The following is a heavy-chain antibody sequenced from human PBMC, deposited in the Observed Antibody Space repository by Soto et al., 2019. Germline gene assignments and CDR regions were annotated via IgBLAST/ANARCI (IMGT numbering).Heavy chain of an antibody. V-gene: IGHV4-31*03. CDR1: GGSISSTGSY. CDR2: IYYSGSI. Sequence: PSETLSLTCTVSGGSISSTGSYWSWIRQHPGKGLEWIGYIYYSGSIYYNSSLKSRLTISLDTSKSQFSLKLTSVTAADTAVYYCARDRAHPPGYFDSWGQGTLVTVSS. J-gene: IGHJ4*02. CDR3: ARDRAHPPGYFDS.